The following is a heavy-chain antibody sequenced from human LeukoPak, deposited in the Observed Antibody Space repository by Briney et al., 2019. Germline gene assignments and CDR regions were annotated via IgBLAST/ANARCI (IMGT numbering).Heavy chain of an antibody. CDR3: ARDGASSGYYFD. CDR2: IYHSGST. J-gene: IGHJ4*02. D-gene: IGHD3-22*01. V-gene: IGHV4-30-2*01. CDR1: GGSISSGGYY. Sequence: SQTLSLTCTVSGGSISSGGYYWSWIRQPPGKGLEWIEYIYHSGSTYYNPSLKSRVTISVDRSKNQFSLKLSSVTAADTAVYYCARDGASSGYYFDWGQGTLVTVSS.